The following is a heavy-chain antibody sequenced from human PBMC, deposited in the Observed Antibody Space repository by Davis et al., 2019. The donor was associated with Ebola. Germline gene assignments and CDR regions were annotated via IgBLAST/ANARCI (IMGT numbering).Heavy chain of an antibody. CDR1: GFSFSGHG. CDR3: ARAADWGWLGYLDS. CDR2: VHNDGVNS. V-gene: IGHV3-64*02. D-gene: IGHD7-27*01. J-gene: IGHJ4*02. Sequence: GESLKISCAASGFSFSGHGMHWVRQVPGKGLEFVAAVHNDGVNSYYSEAVRGRFTISRDNSQNMLYLLMGGLRREDTAVYYCARAADWGWLGYLDSWGRGALLTVSS.